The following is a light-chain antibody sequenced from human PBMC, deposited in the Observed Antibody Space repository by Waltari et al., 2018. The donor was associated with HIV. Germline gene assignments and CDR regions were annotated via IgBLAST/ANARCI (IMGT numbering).Light chain of an antibody. V-gene: IGLV2-14*01. J-gene: IGLJ2*01. CDR2: DVS. Sequence: QSALTQPASVSGSPGQSITISCTGTSSDIGTYNYVSWYQQHPGKAPKLMIYDVSNRPSGVSNRFSGSKSGNTASLTISGLQVEDEADYYCSSYTSSSTPVVFGGGTKLTVL. CDR3: SSYTSSSTPVV. CDR1: SSDIGTYNY.